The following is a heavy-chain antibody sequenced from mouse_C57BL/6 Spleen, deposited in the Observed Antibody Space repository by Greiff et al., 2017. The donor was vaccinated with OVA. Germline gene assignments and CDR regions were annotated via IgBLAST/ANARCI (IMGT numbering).Heavy chain of an antibody. CDR1: GYTFTSYW. CDR3: ARLNRRAMDY. CDR2: IHPNSGST. J-gene: IGHJ4*01. V-gene: IGHV1-64*01. Sequence: QVQLRQSGAELVKPGASVKLSCKASGYTFTSYWMHWVKQRPGQGLEWIGMIHPNSGSTNYNEKFKSKATLTVDKSSSTAYMQLSSLTSEDSAVYYCARLNRRAMDYWGQGTSVTVSS.